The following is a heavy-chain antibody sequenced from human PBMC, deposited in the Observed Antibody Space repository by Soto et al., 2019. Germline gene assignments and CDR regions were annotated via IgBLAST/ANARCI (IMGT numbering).Heavy chain of an antibody. CDR1: GFTFSSYG. Sequence: PGGSLRLSCAASGFTFSSYGMHWVRQAPGKGLEWVAVIWYDGSNKYYADSVKGRFTISRDNSKNTLYLQMNSLRAEDTAVYYCARDYVLLLWFGESFDGMDVWGQGTTVTVSS. D-gene: IGHD3-10*01. CDR2: IWYDGSNK. J-gene: IGHJ6*02. CDR3: ARDYVLLLWFGESFDGMDV. V-gene: IGHV3-33*01.